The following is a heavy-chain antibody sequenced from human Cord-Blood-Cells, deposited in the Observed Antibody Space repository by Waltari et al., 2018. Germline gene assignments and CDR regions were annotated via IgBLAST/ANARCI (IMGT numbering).Heavy chain of an antibody. V-gene: IGHV1-2*02. J-gene: IGHJ4*02. Sequence: QVQLVQSGAEVKKPGASVKVSCKASGYTFTGYYMHWVRQAPGQGLEWMGRSNPNSGGTNDEQKFQGRVTMTRDTAISTAYMELSRLRSEDTAVYYCAREGNLDYWGQGTLVTVSS. CDR3: AREGNLDY. CDR2: SNPNSGGT. CDR1: GYTFTGYY.